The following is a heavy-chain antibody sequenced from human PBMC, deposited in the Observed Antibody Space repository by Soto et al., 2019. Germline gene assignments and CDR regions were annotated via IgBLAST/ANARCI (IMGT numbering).Heavy chain of an antibody. CDR3: ASGHRKGSSGLLDY. J-gene: IGHJ4*02. Sequence: GGSLRLSCAASGFTFSSYWMHWVRQAPGKGLVWVSRINSDGSSTSYADSVKGRFTISRDNAKNTLYLQMNSLRAEDTAVYYCASGHRKGSSGLLDYGGQGTLVTVSS. V-gene: IGHV3-74*01. CDR2: INSDGSST. D-gene: IGHD6-19*01. CDR1: GFTFSSYW.